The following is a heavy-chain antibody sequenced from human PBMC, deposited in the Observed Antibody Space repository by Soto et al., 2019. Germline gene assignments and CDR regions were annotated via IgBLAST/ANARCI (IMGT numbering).Heavy chain of an antibody. CDR2: VSGDGRTT. CDR1: GFTFSNYY. J-gene: IGHJ5*02. V-gene: IGHV3-74*03. CDR3: VRDYMIRGRDSNWFDP. Sequence: EVQLVESGGGLFQPGGSLRLSCAASGFTFSNYYMHWVRQAPGKGPVWLSRVSGDGRTTTYADPVKGRFTISRDNARNTLYLQINSLRAEDTAVYYCVRDYMIRGRDSNWFDPWGQGTLFTVSS. D-gene: IGHD3-10*01.